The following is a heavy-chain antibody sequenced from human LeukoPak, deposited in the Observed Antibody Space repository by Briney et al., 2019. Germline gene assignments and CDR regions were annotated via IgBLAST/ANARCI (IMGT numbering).Heavy chain of an antibody. J-gene: IGHJ5*02. CDR3: AKDQQSISYSP. Sequence: GGSLRLSCAASGFTFSSYGMSWVRPAPGKGLEWVSTISGSGGSTYYADSVKGRFTISRDNSKNTLYLQMNSLRVEDTAIYNCAKDQQSISYSPWGQGTLVTVSS. D-gene: IGHD4-11*01. CDR1: GFTFSSYG. V-gene: IGHV3-23*01. CDR2: ISGSGGST.